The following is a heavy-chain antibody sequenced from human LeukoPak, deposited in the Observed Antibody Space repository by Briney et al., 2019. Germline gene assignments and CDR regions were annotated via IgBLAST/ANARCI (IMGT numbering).Heavy chain of an antibody. J-gene: IGHJ6*02. CDR3: ARWLYCSGGSCYLTPSSDRPDQGMDV. CDR1: GFTFSSYW. CDR2: IKQDGSEK. D-gene: IGHD2-15*01. V-gene: IGHV3-7*01. Sequence: PGGSLRLSCAASGFTFSSYWMSWVRQAPGKGLEWVANIKQDGSEKYYVDSVKGRFTISRDNAKNSLYLQMNSLRAEDTAVYYCARWLYCSGGSCYLTPSSDRPDQGMDVWGQGTTVTVSS.